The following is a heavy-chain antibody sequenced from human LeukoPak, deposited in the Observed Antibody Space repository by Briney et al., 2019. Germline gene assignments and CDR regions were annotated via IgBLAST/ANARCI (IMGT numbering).Heavy chain of an antibody. CDR1: AFTVSSNY. J-gene: IGHJ4*02. CDR2: IYSGGST. V-gene: IGHV3-53*01. CDR3: ARMRWLLYSGFDN. Sequence: GRSLTLSCSASAFTVSSNYMSWVRQAPGKGLEWVSFIYSGGSTYYADSVRGRFTVSRDNSKNTLYLQMNSLRAEDTAVYYCARMRWLLYSGFDNWGQGTLVTVSS. D-gene: IGHD3-9*01.